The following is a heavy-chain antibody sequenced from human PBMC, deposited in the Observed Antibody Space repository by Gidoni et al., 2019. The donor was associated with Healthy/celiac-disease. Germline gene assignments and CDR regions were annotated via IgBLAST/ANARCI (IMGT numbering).Heavy chain of an antibody. CDR3: ARDEVVVVAATRAYYYYYMDV. V-gene: IGHV3-21*01. Sequence: EVQLVESGGGLVKPGGSLRLSCAASGFTFSSYSMNWVRQAPGKGLEWVSSISSSSSYIYYADSVKGRFTISRDNAKNSLYLQMNSLRAEDTAVYYCARDEVVVVAATRAYYYYYMDVWGKGTTVTVSS. CDR1: GFTFSSYS. J-gene: IGHJ6*03. D-gene: IGHD2-15*01. CDR2: ISSSSSYI.